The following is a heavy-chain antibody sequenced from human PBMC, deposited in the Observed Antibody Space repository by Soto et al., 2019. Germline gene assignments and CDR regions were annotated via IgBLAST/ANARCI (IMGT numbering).Heavy chain of an antibody. Sequence: QVQLVQSGAEVKKPGASVKVSCKASGYTFTSYAMHWVRQAPGQRLEWMGWINAGNGNTNYSQKFQGRVTITRDTSASTAYMELSSLRSEDTVVYYCARGYWVHIGRFDPWGQGTLVTVSS. CDR2: INAGNGNT. J-gene: IGHJ5*02. CDR1: GYTFTSYA. D-gene: IGHD2-21*01. CDR3: ARGYWVHIGRFDP. V-gene: IGHV1-3*01.